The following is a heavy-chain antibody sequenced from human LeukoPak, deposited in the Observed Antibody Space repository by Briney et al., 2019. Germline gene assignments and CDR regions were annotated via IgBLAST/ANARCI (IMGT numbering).Heavy chain of an antibody. J-gene: IGHJ4*02. D-gene: IGHD2-15*01. V-gene: IGHV3-48*03. CDR3: TREQDREAAATVIGDS. CDR2: ISSGTYI. Sequence: GGSRRLSCVASGFTFSRFEMNWVRQAPGKGLEWISHISSGTYIAYADSVKGRFTISRDNARNSLYLQMNSLRAEDTAVYYCTREQDREAAATVIGDSWGQGTLVTVSS. CDR1: GFTFSRFE.